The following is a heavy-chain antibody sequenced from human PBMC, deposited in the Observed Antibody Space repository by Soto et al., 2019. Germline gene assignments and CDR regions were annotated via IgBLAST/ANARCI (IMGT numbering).Heavy chain of an antibody. J-gene: IGHJ3*01. Sequence: GGSLRLSCAASGFTFSDHYMDWFRQAPGKGLEWVGRTRNKANSYTTEYAASVKGRFTISRDDSGNSLYLQMNSLKTEDTAVYYCTSIRTQAGELCLAFDFWGQRTMVTVSS. D-gene: IGHD3-16*01. CDR2: TRNKANSYTT. CDR3: TSIRTQAGELCLAFDF. V-gene: IGHV3-72*01. CDR1: GFTFSDHY.